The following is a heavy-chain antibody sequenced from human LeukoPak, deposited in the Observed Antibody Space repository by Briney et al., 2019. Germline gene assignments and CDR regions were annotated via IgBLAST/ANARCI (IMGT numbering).Heavy chain of an antibody. CDR1: GYTFTSYG. D-gene: IGHD6-6*01. CDR2: INPSGGST. J-gene: IGHJ4*02. CDR3: ARDQRQLGYFDY. Sequence: ASVKVSCKASGYTFTSYGISWVRQAPGQGLEWMGIINPSGGSTSYAQKFQGRVTMTRDMSTSTVYMELSSLRSEDTAVYYCARDQRQLGYFDYWGQGTLVTVSS. V-gene: IGHV1-46*01.